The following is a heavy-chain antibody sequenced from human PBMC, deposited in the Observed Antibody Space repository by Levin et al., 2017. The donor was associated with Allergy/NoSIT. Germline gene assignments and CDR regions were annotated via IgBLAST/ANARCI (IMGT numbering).Heavy chain of an antibody. CDR1: GGSISSGGYY. D-gene: IGHD3-9*01. V-gene: IGHV4-31*03. Sequence: SETLSLTCTVSGGSISSGGYYWSWIRQHPGKGLEWIGYIYYSGSTYYNPSLKSRVTISVDTSKNQFSLKLSSVTAADTAVYYCARADYDILTGYGDYFDYWGQGTLVTVSS. CDR2: IYYSGST. CDR3: ARADYDILTGYGDYFDY. J-gene: IGHJ4*02.